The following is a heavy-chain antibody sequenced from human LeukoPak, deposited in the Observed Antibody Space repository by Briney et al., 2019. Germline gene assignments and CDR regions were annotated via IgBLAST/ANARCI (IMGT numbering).Heavy chain of an antibody. Sequence: SETLSLTCTVSGGSISSGDYYWSWIRQHPGKGLEWIGYIYYSGSTYYNPSLKSRVTISVDTSKNQFSLKLSSVTAADTAVYYCARGTGDYGWFDPWGQGTLVTVSS. V-gene: IGHV4-31*03. CDR2: IYYSGST. J-gene: IGHJ5*02. CDR3: ARGTGDYGWFDP. D-gene: IGHD4-17*01. CDR1: GGSISSGDYY.